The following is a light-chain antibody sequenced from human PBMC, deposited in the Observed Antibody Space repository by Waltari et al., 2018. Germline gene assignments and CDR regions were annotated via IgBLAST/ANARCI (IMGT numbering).Light chain of an antibody. Sequence: GTSSDIGGYNRVSWYQQHPGKVPKLMIFDVSNWPSGVSHRFSGSKSGNTASLTISGLQAEDEADYYCCSYTRSDSWVFGGGTKLTVL. CDR2: DVS. J-gene: IGLJ3*02. CDR1: SSDIGGYNR. CDR3: CSYTRSDSWV. V-gene: IGLV2-14*03.